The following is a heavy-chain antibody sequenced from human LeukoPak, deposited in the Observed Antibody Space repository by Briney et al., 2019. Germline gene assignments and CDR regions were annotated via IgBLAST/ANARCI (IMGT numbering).Heavy chain of an antibody. Sequence: ASVKVSCKASGGTFSSYAISWVRQAPGQGLEWMGIINPSGGSTSYAQKFQGRVTMTRDTSTSTVYMELSSLRSEDTAVYYCARGRGFDPWGQGTLVTVSS. CDR1: GGTFSSYA. J-gene: IGHJ5*02. CDR3: ARGRGFDP. CDR2: INPSGGST. V-gene: IGHV1-46*01.